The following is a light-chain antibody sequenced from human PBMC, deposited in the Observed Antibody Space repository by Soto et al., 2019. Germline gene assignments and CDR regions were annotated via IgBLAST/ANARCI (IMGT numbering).Light chain of an antibody. CDR2: AAS. CDR3: QQLDSFSVT. CDR1: QGISSY. V-gene: IGKV1-9*01. Sequence: IQLTQSPSSLSASVGDRVTITCRASQGISSYLAWYQQKPGKAPKLLIYAASTLQGGVPSRFSGSGSGTDFTLTISSLQPEDFATYYCQQLDSFSVTFGQGTRLEIK. J-gene: IGKJ5*01.